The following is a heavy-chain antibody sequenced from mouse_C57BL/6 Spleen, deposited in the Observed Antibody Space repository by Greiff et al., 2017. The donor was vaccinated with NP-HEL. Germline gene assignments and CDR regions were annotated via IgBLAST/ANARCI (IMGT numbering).Heavy chain of an antibody. V-gene: IGHV10-1*01. CDR2: IRSKSNNYAT. J-gene: IGHJ4*01. CDR1: GFSFNTYA. D-gene: IGHD1-1*01. CDR3: VRQEYYGRGAMDY. Sequence: DVKLVESGGGLVQPKGSLKLSCAASGFSFNTYAMNWVRQAPGKGLEWVARIRSKSNNYATYYADSVKDRFTISRDDSESMLYLQMNNLKTEDTAMYYCVRQEYYGRGAMDYWGQGTSVTVSS.